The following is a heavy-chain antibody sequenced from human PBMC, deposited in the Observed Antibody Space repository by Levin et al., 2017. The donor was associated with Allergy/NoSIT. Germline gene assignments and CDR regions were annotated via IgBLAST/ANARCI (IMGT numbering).Heavy chain of an antibody. J-gene: IGHJ4*02. CDR2: IKEDGSQK. CDR3: ASGIWSGVGN. V-gene: IGHV3-7*01. CDR1: GFTFNKYW. D-gene: IGHD3-3*01. Sequence: HPGGSLRLSCAASGFTFNKYWMTWVRQAPGKGLEWVANIKEDGSQKFYVDSVKGRFTISRNNTDNSVSLQMNYLGVDDTAVYYCASGIWSGVGNWGQGTLVTVSS.